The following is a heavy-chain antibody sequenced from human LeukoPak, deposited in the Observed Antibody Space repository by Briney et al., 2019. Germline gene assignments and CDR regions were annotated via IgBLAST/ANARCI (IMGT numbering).Heavy chain of an antibody. CDR3: AMDGGRWLDHGGDY. CDR2: ISAYNGNT. Sequence: GASVKVSCKASGYTFTGYGISWVRQAPGQGLEWMGWISAYNGNTNYAQKLQGRVTMTTDTSTSTAYMELRSLRSDDTAVYYCAMDGGRWLDHGGDYWGQGTLVTVSS. D-gene: IGHD5-24*01. CDR1: GYTFTGYG. J-gene: IGHJ4*02. V-gene: IGHV1-18*01.